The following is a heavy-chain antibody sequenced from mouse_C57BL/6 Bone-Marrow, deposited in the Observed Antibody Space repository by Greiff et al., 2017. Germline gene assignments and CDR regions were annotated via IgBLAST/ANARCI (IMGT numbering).Heavy chain of an antibody. Sequence: QVQLKESGPELVKPGASVKISCKASGYAFSSSWMNWVKQRPGKGLEWIGRIYPGDGDTNYNGKFKGKATLTADKSSSTAYMQLSSLTSEDSAVYFCARSVYYGSLFDYWGQGTTLTVSS. V-gene: IGHV1-82*01. J-gene: IGHJ2*01. CDR2: IYPGDGDT. CDR3: ARSVYYGSLFDY. CDR1: GYAFSSSW. D-gene: IGHD1-1*01.